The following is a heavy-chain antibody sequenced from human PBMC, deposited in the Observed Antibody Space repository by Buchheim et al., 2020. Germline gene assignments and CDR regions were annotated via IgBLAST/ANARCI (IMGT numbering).Heavy chain of an antibody. CDR3: ARRDYSNYMIYYYYYMDV. CDR1: GFTFSSYG. J-gene: IGHJ6*03. V-gene: IGHV3-30*03. CDR2: ISYDGSNK. D-gene: IGHD4-11*01. Sequence: QVQLVESGGGVVQPGRSLRLSCAASGFTFSSYGMHWVRQAPGKGLEWVAVISYDGSNKYYADSVKGRFTISRDNSKNTLYLQMNSLRAEDTAVYYCARRDYSNYMIYYYYYMDVWGKGTT.